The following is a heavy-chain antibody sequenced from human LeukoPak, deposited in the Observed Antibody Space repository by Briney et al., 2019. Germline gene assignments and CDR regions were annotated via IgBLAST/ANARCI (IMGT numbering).Heavy chain of an antibody. Sequence: SETLSLTCTVSGGSITPYYWSWIRQPPGNGLEWIGYINYRGSTNYNPSLKCRVTISVDTSKNQFSLQLSSVTAADTALYYCTRQLANYCDYWRQGALVSVSS. J-gene: IGHJ4*02. CDR1: GGSITPYY. CDR3: TRQLANYCDY. CDR2: INYRGST. V-gene: IGHV4-59*08.